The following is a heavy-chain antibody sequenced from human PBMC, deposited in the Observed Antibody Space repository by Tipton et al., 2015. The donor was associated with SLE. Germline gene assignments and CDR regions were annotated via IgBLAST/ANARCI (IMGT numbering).Heavy chain of an antibody. Sequence: TLSLTCAVYGGSFSGYYWSWIRQPPGKGLEWIGYIYHSGSTYYNPSLKSRVTISVDRSKNQFSLKLSSVTAADTAVYYCARGEAVAGINPWGQGTLVTVSS. V-gene: IGHV4-34*01. CDR3: ARGEAVAGINP. CDR1: GGSFSGYY. CDR2: IYHSGST. J-gene: IGHJ5*02. D-gene: IGHD6-19*01.